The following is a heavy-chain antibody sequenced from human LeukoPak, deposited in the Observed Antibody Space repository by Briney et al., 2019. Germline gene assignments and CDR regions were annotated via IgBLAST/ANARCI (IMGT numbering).Heavy chain of an antibody. D-gene: IGHD6-6*01. J-gene: IGHJ4*02. Sequence: ASVTVSCKASGYTVTNYGVSWVRQAPGQGLEWMGWIGAYNGNTNYAQKLQGRVTMTTDTSTSTAYMELRSLRSDDTAVYYCARDRRSSSSNSILFDYWGQGTVVTVSS. V-gene: IGHV1-18*01. CDR1: GYTVTNYG. CDR3: ARDRRSSSSNSILFDY. CDR2: IGAYNGNT.